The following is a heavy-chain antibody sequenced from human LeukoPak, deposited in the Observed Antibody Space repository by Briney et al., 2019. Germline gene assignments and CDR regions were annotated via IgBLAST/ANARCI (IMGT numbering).Heavy chain of an antibody. D-gene: IGHD6-19*01. V-gene: IGHV3-23*01. Sequence: PGGSLRLSCAGSGFPFSIYGMNWVRQAPGKGLEWVSGISPGGGPTYYADSVKGRFTISRDNSKNTLYLQMNSLRAEDTAVYYCAKAKFSSGWTIFDYWGQGTLVTVSS. CDR3: AKAKFSSGWTIFDY. CDR2: ISPGGGPT. CDR1: GFPFSIYG. J-gene: IGHJ4*02.